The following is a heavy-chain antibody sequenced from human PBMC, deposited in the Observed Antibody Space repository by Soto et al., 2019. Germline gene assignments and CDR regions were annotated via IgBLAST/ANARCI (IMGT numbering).Heavy chain of an antibody. CDR2: TYYGSKWYN. D-gene: IGHD6-13*01. CDR3: ARDLEDSSSLEYGMDV. Sequence: SQTLSLTCAISGDSVSSNSAAWNWIRQSPSRGLEWLGRTYYGSKWYNDYAVSVKSRITINPDTSKNQFSLQLNSVTPEDTAVYYCARDLEDSSSLEYGMDVWGQGTTVTVSS. J-gene: IGHJ6*02. CDR1: GDSVSSNSAA. V-gene: IGHV6-1*01.